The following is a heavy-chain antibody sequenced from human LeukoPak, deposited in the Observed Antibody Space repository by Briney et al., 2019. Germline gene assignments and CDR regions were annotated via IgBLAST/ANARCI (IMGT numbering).Heavy chain of an antibody. J-gene: IGHJ6*03. V-gene: IGHV3-21*01. CDR3: AREKSFLEWLSTGRRDGYYMDV. Sequence: GGSLRLSCAASGFTFMSYSMNWVRQAPGKGLEWVSSISSSRSSYIYYADSVKGRFTISRDNAKNSLYLQMNSLRAEDTAVYCCAREKSFLEWLSTGRRDGYYMDVWGKGTTVTVSS. CDR2: ISSSRSSYI. D-gene: IGHD3-3*02. CDR1: GFTFMSYS.